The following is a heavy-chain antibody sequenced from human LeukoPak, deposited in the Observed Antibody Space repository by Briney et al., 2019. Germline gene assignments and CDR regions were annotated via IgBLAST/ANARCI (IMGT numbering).Heavy chain of an antibody. CDR1: GFTFSTYE. Sequence: GGSLRLSCAGSGFTFSTYEMKWVRQAPGKGLVWVSYISSSGSTIYYADSVKGRFTISRDNAKNSMYLQMNSLRAEDTAVYYCVRGKSVGGYQPYYWGQGTLVTVSS. J-gene: IGHJ4*02. CDR3: VRGKSVGGYQPYY. D-gene: IGHD5-12*01. CDR2: ISSSGSTI. V-gene: IGHV3-48*03.